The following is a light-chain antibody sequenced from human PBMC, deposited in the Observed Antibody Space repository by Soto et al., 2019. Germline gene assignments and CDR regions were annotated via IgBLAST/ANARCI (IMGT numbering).Light chain of an antibody. CDR3: QQYGRSIT. CDR2: GAS. Sequence: EVVMRQSPDTLSVSLGERATLSCRASQSLRSSLAWYQQKPGQAPRLLIYGASSRATGIPDRFSGSGSGTDFTLTISRLEPEDFAVYYCQQYGRSITFGQGTRLEIK. J-gene: IGKJ5*01. V-gene: IGKV3-20*01. CDR1: QSLRSS.